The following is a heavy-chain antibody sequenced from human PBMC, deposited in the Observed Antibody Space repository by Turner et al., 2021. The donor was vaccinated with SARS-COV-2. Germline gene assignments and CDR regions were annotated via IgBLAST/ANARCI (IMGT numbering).Heavy chain of an antibody. V-gene: IGHV1-69*06. Sequence: QVQLVQSGAEVKKPGSSVKVSCKASGGTFSSYAISWVRQAHGQGLEWMGGIIPIFDTTNYAQKFQGRVTITADKSTSTAYMELSGLRSEDTAVYYCARDRDYDSSGYWEQSWGQGTLVTVSS. CDR2: IIPIFDTT. CDR3: ARDRDYDSSGYWEQS. J-gene: IGHJ4*02. D-gene: IGHD3-22*01. CDR1: GGTFSSYA.